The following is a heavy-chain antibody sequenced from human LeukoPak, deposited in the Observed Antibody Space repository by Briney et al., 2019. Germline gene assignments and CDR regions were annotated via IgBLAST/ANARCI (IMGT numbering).Heavy chain of an antibody. CDR2: ISSSSSTI. V-gene: IGHV3-48*04. CDR3: ARDMLLWFGEFPEDY. J-gene: IGHJ4*02. CDR1: GFTFSSYS. D-gene: IGHD3-10*01. Sequence: GGSLRLSCAASGFTFSSYSMNWVRQAPGKGLEWVSYISSSSSTIYYADSVKGRFTISRDNAKNSLYLQMNSLRAEDTAVYYCARDMLLWFGEFPEDYWGQGTLVTVSS.